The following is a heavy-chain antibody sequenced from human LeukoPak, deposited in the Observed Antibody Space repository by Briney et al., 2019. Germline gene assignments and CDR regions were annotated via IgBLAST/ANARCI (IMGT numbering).Heavy chain of an antibody. CDR3: ARGGRYFDWLLDY. D-gene: IGHD3-9*01. Sequence: SETLSLTCTVSGGSISSHYWSWIRQPPGKGLEWIGYIYYSGSTNYNPSLKSRVTISVDTSKNQFSLKLSSVTAADTAVYYCARGGRYFDWLLDYWGQGTLVTVSS. J-gene: IGHJ4*02. CDR1: GGSISSHY. CDR2: IYYSGST. V-gene: IGHV4-59*11.